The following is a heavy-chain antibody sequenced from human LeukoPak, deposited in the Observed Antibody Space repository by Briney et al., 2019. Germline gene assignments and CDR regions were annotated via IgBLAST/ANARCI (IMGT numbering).Heavy chain of an antibody. CDR3: ARRGYYDSSGYDF. CDR1: GFSFSNYW. Sequence: GGSLRLSCAASGFSFSNYWMSWVRQAPGKGLEWVSSISGSSTYIYYADSVKGRFTISRDNAKNSLYLQMNSLRAEDTAIYYCARRGYYDSSGYDFWGQGTLVTVSS. CDR2: ISGSSTYI. V-gene: IGHV3-21*01. J-gene: IGHJ4*02. D-gene: IGHD3-22*01.